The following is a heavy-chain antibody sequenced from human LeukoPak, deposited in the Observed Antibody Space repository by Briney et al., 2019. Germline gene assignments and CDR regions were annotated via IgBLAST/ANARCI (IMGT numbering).Heavy chain of an antibody. CDR2: ISSDGNSK. CDR1: GFSFSSYS. V-gene: IGHV3-30*09. J-gene: IGHJ4*02. CDR3: VSPTADYPFLYYFDS. Sequence: PGGSLLLSCAASGFSFSSYSIHWVRQAPGKGLEWVAVISSDGNSKNFALSVKGRFAISRDNSKNTLFLQMNNLRSEDTALYYCVSPTADYPFLYYFDSWGQGTLVTVSS. D-gene: IGHD5-12*01.